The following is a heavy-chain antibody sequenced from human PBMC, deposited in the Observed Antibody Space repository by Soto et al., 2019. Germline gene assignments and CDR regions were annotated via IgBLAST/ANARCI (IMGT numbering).Heavy chain of an antibody. CDR3: ARDRSPGSSSWYDY. Sequence: QTLSLTCVISGDSVSSNSAAWNWIRQSPSRGLEWLGRTYYGSKWYNDYAVSVKSRITINPDTSKNQFSLQLHSVTPEDTAVYYCARDRSPGSSSWYDYWGQGTLVTVSS. D-gene: IGHD6-13*01. J-gene: IGHJ4*02. V-gene: IGHV6-1*01. CDR2: TYYGSKWYN. CDR1: GDSVSSNSAA.